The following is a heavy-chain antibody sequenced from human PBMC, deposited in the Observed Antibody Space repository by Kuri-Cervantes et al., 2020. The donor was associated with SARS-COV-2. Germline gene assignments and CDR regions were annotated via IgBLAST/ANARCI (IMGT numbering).Heavy chain of an antibody. CDR1: GGSISSYY. J-gene: IGHJ4*02. V-gene: IGHV4-59*01. Sequence: PSETLSLTCTVSGGSISSYYWSWIRQPPGKGLEWIGYIYYSGSTNYNPSLKSRVTISIDTSKNQFSLKLSSVTAADTAVYYCAGGWEYSSSGYKPPLDYWGQGTLVTVSS. D-gene: IGHD6-13*01. CDR3: AGGWEYSSSGYKPPLDY. CDR2: IYYSGST.